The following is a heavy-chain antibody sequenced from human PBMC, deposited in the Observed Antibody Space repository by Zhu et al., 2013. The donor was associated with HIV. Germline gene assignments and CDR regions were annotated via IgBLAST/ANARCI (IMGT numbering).Heavy chain of an antibody. D-gene: IGHD6-6*01. J-gene: IGHJ4*02. CDR3: ARVLPGGTVAARLSLRGVFDY. CDR2: ISYDGSNK. Sequence: VQLVESGGGVVQPGRSLRLSCAASGFTFSSYAMHWVRQAPGKGLEWVAVISYDGSNKYYADSVKGRFTISRDNSKNTLYLQMNSLRAEDTAVYYCARVLPGGTVAARLSLRGVFDYWGQGTLVTVSS. V-gene: IGHV3-30-3*01. CDR1: GFTFSSYA.